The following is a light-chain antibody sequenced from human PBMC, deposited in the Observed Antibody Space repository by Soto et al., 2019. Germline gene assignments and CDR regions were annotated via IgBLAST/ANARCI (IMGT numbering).Light chain of an antibody. V-gene: IGKV1-39*01. CDR2: GTS. Sequence: DIQMTQSPSSLTASAGDRVSITCRASQSITSLLNWYQQKPGKAPNLLYYGTSNLQSGVPSRFSGSGSGTDFTLTISSLQPENFATYYCQQTDNTRRTFGQGTKEEIK. CDR3: QQTDNTRRT. J-gene: IGKJ1*01. CDR1: QSITSL.